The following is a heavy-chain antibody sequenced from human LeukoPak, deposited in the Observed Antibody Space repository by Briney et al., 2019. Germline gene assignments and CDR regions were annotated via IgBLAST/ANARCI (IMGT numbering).Heavy chain of an antibody. V-gene: IGHV4-31*03. CDR3: ARARSAAGNLDY. D-gene: IGHD6-19*01. CDR1: GGSISSGGYY. CDR2: IYYSGST. Sequence: PSETLSLTCTVSGGSISSGGYYWSWIRQHPGKGLEWIGYIYYSGSTYYNPSLKSRVTISADTSKNQYSLNLNSVTAADTAVYYCARARSAAGNLDYWGRGTLVTVSS. J-gene: IGHJ4*02.